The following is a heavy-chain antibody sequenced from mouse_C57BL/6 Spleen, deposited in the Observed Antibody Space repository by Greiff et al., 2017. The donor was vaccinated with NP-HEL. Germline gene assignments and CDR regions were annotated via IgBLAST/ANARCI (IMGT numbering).Heavy chain of an antibody. J-gene: IGHJ1*03. V-gene: IGHV1-50*01. Sequence: VKLQQPGAELVKPGASVKLSCKASGYTFTSYWMQWVKQRPGQGLEWIGEIDPSDSYTNYNKNFKGKATLTVATSSTTAYMQLSSLTSEDSAVYCCARSVITTVVARYFDVWGTGTTVTVSS. CDR3: ARSVITTVVARYFDV. D-gene: IGHD1-1*01. CDR1: GYTFTSYW. CDR2: IDPSDSYT.